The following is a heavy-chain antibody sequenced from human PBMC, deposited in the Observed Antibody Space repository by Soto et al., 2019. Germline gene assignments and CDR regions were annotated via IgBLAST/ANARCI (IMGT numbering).Heavy chain of an antibody. CDR2: ISSSGSTI. CDR3: AREPSHTAFYGMDV. V-gene: IGHV3-48*03. J-gene: IGHJ6*02. D-gene: IGHD5-18*01. Sequence: GGSLRLSCAASGFTFSSYEMNWVRQAPGKGLEWVSYISSSGSTIYYADSVKGRFTISRDNAKNSLYLQMNSLRAEDTAVYYCAREPSHTAFYGMDVWGQGTTVTVSS. CDR1: GFTFSSYE.